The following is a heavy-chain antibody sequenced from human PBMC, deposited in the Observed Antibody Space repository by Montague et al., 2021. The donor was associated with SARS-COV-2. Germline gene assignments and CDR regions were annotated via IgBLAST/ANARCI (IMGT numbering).Heavy chain of an antibody. V-gene: IGHV4-39*07. J-gene: IGHJ6*02. Sequence: SETLSLTCTVSGGSISSSSYYWGWIRQPPGKGLEWIGSIYYTGSTYCNPSLKSRVTISVDTSKNQFSLKLSSVTAADTAVYYCARDTRIAMLVVVTRYGLDVWGQGTTVTVS. CDR2: IYYTGST. CDR3: ARDTRIAMLVVVTRYGLDV. D-gene: IGHD3-22*01. CDR1: GGSISSSSYY.